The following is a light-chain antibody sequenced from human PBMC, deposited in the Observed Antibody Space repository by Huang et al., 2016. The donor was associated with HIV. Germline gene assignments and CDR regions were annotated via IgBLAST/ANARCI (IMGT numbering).Light chain of an antibody. CDR2: GAS. V-gene: IGKV3-15*01. Sequence: EIVMTQSPATLSVSPGERATLSCRASQSVSNKLAWYQQKPGQAPRLLIHGASTSATGVPARFRGSGSGTEFTLTISSLQSEDFAVYYCQQYHNWPPWTFGQGTKVEIK. J-gene: IGKJ1*01. CDR3: QQYHNWPPWT. CDR1: QSVSNK.